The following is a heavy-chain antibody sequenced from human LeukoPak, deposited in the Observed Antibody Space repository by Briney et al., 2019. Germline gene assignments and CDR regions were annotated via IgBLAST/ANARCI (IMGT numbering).Heavy chain of an antibody. V-gene: IGHV3-48*01. J-gene: IGHJ6*02. CDR3: ARTPDSSGYYYLYYYYYYGMDV. Sequence: GGSLRLSCAASGFTFSSYSMTWVRQAPGKGLEWVSYISSSSSTIYYADSVKGRFTISRDNAKNSLYLQMNSLRAEDTAVYYCARTPDSSGYYYLYYYYYYGMDVWGQGTTVTVSS. CDR2: ISSSSSTI. D-gene: IGHD3-22*01. CDR1: GFTFSSYS.